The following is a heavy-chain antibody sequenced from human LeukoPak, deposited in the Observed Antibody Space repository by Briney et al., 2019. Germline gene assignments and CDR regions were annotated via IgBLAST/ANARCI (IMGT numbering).Heavy chain of an antibody. J-gene: IGHJ4*02. CDR2: INHSGST. D-gene: IGHD5-12*01. V-gene: IGHV4-34*01. Sequence: SETLSLTCAVYGGSFSGYYWSWIRQPPGKGLEWIGEINHSGSTNYNPSLKSRVTISVDTSKNQFSLKLSSVTAADTAVYYCARRSRSGYDWWGQGTLVTVSS. CDR3: ARRSRSGYDW. CDR1: GGSFSGYY.